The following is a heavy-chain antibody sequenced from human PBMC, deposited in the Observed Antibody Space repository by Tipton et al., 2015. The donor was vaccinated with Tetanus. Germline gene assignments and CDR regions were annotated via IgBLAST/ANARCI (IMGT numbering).Heavy chain of an antibody. V-gene: IGHV3-30-3*01. D-gene: IGHD6-19*01. CDR2: ISYDGSNK. J-gene: IGHJ6*02. Sequence: SLRLSCAASGFTFSNYAMHWVRQAPGKGLEWVAVISYDGSNKYYADSVKGRFTISRDNSKNTLYLQMNSLRAEDTAVYYCASLGIAVAGYYYYGMDVWGQGTTVTASS. CDR3: ASLGIAVAGYYYYGMDV. CDR1: GFTFSNYA.